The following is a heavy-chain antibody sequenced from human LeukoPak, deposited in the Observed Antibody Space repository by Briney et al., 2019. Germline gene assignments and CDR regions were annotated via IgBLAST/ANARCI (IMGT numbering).Heavy chain of an antibody. D-gene: IGHD2-15*01. CDR3: ARGGRCSGDNCYATLYDY. Sequence: GGSLRLSCASSGSTFGYYEMNWVRQAPGKGLEWVSYIKSSGSSIYYADSVKGRFTIPRDNAENSLYLQMNSLRPEDTAIYSCARGGRCSGDNCYATLYDYWGQGTVVTVSS. CDR2: IKSSGSSI. CDR1: GSTFGYYE. J-gene: IGHJ4*02. V-gene: IGHV3-48*03.